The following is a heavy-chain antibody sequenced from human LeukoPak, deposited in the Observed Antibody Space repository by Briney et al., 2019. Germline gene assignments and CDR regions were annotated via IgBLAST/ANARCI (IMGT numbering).Heavy chain of an antibody. CDR2: IYYSGGT. V-gene: IGHV4-59*01. CDR3: ARVDCSGGSCYYWYFDL. Sequence: SETLSLTCTVSGGSISSYYWSWIRQPPAKGLEWIGYIYYSGGTNCYRSLKSRVTISVDTSRNQSSLRLSSVTAADTAVYYCARVDCSGGSCYYWYFDLWGRGTLVTVSS. CDR1: GGSISSYY. D-gene: IGHD2-15*01. J-gene: IGHJ2*01.